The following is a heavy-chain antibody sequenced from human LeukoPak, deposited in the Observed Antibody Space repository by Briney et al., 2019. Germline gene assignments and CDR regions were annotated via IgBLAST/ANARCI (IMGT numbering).Heavy chain of an antibody. D-gene: IGHD4-17*01. Sequence: GGSLRLSCAASGFTFSSYAMSWVRQAPGKGLEWVSAISGSGGSTYYADSVKGRFTISRDNSKNTLYLQMNSLRAEDTAVYYCAKLDSGPGYGDYGAFDIWGQGTMATVSS. J-gene: IGHJ3*02. CDR2: ISGSGGST. V-gene: IGHV3-23*01. CDR1: GFTFSSYA. CDR3: AKLDSGPGYGDYGAFDI.